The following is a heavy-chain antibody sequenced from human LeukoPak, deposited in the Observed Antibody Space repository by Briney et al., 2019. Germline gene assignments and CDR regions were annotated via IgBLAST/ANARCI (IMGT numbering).Heavy chain of an antibody. CDR2: IYQSGST. V-gene: IGHV4-38-2*01. Sequence: SETLSLTCAVSGYSISSGYYWGWIRQPPGKGLEWIGRIYQSGSTYYNPSLKSRVTISVDTSKNQFSLKLSSVTAADTAVYYCARHYVARYYYDSSGYYQNWFDPWGQGTLVTVSS. CDR1: GYSISSGYY. D-gene: IGHD3-22*01. J-gene: IGHJ5*02. CDR3: ARHYVARYYYDSSGYYQNWFDP.